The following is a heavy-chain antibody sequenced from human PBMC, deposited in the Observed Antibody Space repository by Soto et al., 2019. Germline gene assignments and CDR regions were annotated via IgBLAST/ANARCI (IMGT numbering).Heavy chain of an antibody. Sequence: QVQLQESGPGLVKPSQTLSLTCTVSGDSMTTVSYYWTWIRQHPGQGLEWIGFISYSGSTYYSSSLKGRVAISADTSKNQFSLKLNSVTAADTAVYYCTMGDYWGQGTLVTVSS. CDR3: TMGDY. CDR2: ISYSGST. D-gene: IGHD3-16*01. CDR1: GDSMTTVSYY. J-gene: IGHJ4*02. V-gene: IGHV4-31*03.